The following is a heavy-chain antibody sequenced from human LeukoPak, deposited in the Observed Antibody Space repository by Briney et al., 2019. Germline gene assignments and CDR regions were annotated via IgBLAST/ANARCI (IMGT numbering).Heavy chain of an antibody. CDR2: ISTYNGNT. D-gene: IGHD3-3*01. CDR3: ARTPRYDFWSGYSNWFDP. CDR1: GGTFTSYA. V-gene: IGHV1-18*01. J-gene: IGHJ5*02. Sequence: ASVKVSCKASGGTFTSYAISWVRQTPGQGLEWMGWISTYNGNTIYAQNLQGRVTMTTDTSTSTAYMELRSLRSDDTAVYYCARTPRYDFWSGYSNWFDPWGQGTLVTVSS.